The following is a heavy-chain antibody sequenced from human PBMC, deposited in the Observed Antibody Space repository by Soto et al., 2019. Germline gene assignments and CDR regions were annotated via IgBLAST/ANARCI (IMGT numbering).Heavy chain of an antibody. CDR1: GFTFSSYA. CDR3: ARGRVDTIQPFYY. V-gene: IGHV3-64*01. J-gene: IGHJ4*02. CDR2: ISSNGGST. D-gene: IGHD5-12*01. Sequence: EVQLGESGGGLVQPGGSLRLSCAASGFTFSSYAMHWVRQAPGKGLEYVSAISSNGGSTYYANSVKGRFTISRDNSKNTLYLQMGSLRAADMAVYYCARGRVDTIQPFYYWGQGTLVTVSS.